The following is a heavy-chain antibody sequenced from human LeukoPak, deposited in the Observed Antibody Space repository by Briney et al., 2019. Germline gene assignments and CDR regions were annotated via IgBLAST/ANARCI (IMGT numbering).Heavy chain of an antibody. V-gene: IGHV3-23*01. Sequence: KTGGSLRLSCAGSGFTFSGNRMIWVRQAPGQGLEWVSSIVGSGRCPEYAESVKGRFTMSRDNSKDTLYLQMNSLRAEDTAVYYCAKDLGVYGSGSYSYYWGQGTLVTVSS. J-gene: IGHJ4*02. D-gene: IGHD3-10*01. CDR1: GFTFSGNR. CDR2: IVGSGRCP. CDR3: AKDLGVYGSGSYSYY.